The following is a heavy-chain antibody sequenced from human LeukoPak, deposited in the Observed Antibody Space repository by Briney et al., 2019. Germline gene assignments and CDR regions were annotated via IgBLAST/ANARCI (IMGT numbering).Heavy chain of an antibody. J-gene: IGHJ4*02. V-gene: IGHV3-53*01. CDR1: GFPLSSNY. Sequence: PGGSLRLSCAASGFPLSSNYMSWVRQAPGKGLEGGSVIYSGGSTYYADSVKGRFTFSRDNSKNTLYLQMNSLRAEDTAVYYCARGPTYYYDSSGYTGFDYWGQGTLVTVSS. CDR2: IYSGGST. D-gene: IGHD3-22*01. CDR3: ARGPTYYYDSSGYTGFDY.